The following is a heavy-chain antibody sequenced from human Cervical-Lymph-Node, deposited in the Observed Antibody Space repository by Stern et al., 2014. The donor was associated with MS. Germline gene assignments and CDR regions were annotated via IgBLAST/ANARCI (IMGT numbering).Heavy chain of an antibody. CDR1: GYTFTTYD. V-gene: IGHV1-8*01. CDR3: ARGLLITFGGNTVHGYNGLDV. J-gene: IGHJ6*02. Sequence: VQLVQSGAEVKKPGASVKVSCKTSGYTFTTYDVRWVRQATGQGLEWMGWMNPNSGKTAYAPKFQGRVTMTRNTSITTAYMDLSSLTSEDTAVYYCARGLLITFGGNTVHGYNGLDVWGQGTTVTVSS. D-gene: IGHD3-16*01. CDR2: MNPNSGKT.